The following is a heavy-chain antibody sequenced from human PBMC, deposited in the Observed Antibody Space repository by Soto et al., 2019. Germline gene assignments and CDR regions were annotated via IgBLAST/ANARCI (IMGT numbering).Heavy chain of an antibody. CDR3: GRGGRGSGWSKGWFDP. CDR2: IYHSGST. CDR1: GGSISSSNW. Sequence: QVQLQESGPGLVKPSGTLSLTCAVSGGSISSSNWWSWVRQPPGKGLEWIGEIYHSGSTNYNPSLKSRVTISINKSKNQFSLKLSSVTAADPAVYYCGRGGRGSGWSKGWFDPWGQGTLVTVSS. J-gene: IGHJ5*02. V-gene: IGHV4-4*02. D-gene: IGHD6-19*01.